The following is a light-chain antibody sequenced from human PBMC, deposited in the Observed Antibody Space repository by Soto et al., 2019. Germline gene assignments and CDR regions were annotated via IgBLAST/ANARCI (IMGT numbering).Light chain of an antibody. V-gene: IGLV2-18*02. CDR1: TTDIDNYDS. Sequence: QSVLTQPPFVSGSPGQSVTISCTATTTDIDNYDSVSWYQQAPGTAPKLMIYEVSNRPSGVSNRFSGSKSGNTASLTISGLQAEDEADYHCSSYTSSSTLVLGTGTKVTVL. CDR2: EVS. CDR3: SSYTSSSTLV. J-gene: IGLJ1*01.